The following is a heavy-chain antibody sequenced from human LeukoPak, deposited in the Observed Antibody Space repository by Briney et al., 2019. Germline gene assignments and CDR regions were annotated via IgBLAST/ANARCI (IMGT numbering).Heavy chain of an antibody. Sequence: ASVKVSCKVSGYAFTSYGISWVRQAPGQGLEWMGWISAYNGNTNYAQKLQGRVTMTTDTSTSKAYMELRSLRSDDTAVYYCARDSDYYDSSGYYALPTGYWGQGTLVTVSS. CDR2: ISAYNGNT. V-gene: IGHV1-18*01. CDR1: GYAFTSYG. D-gene: IGHD3-22*01. CDR3: ARDSDYYDSSGYYALPTGY. J-gene: IGHJ4*02.